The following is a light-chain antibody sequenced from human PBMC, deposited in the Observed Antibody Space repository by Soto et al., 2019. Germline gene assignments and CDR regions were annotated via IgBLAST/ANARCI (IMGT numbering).Light chain of an antibody. V-gene: IGLV2-8*01. Sequence: QSVLTQPPSASGSPGQSVTISCTGTSSDVGGYNYVSWYQQYPGKAPKLMIYEVTNRPSGVPDRFSGSKSGNTASLTVSGLQAEDEADYYCCSYAGGNYFWVFGGGTKLTVL. CDR3: CSYAGGNYFWV. J-gene: IGLJ3*02. CDR2: EVT. CDR1: SSDVGGYNY.